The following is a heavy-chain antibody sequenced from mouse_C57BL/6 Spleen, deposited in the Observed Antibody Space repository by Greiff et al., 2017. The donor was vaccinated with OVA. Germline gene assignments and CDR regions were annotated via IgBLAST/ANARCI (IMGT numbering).Heavy chain of an antibody. CDR2: ISYSGST. Sequence: ESGPGMAKPSQSLSLTCTVTGYSITSGYDWHWIRHFPGNKLEWMGYISYSGSTNYNPSLKSRISITHDTSKNHFFLKLNSVTTEDTATYYCAREGGSSYSRYFDVWGTGTTVTVSS. J-gene: IGHJ1*03. V-gene: IGHV3-1*01. D-gene: IGHD1-1*01. CDR3: AREGGSSYSRYFDV. CDR1: GYSITSGYD.